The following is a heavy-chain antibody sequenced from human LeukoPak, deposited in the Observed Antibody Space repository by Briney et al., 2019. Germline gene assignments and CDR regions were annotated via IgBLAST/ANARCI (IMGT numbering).Heavy chain of an antibody. CDR1: GFPFSSYR. V-gene: IGHV3-21*01. CDR2: ISSSRSYI. CDR3: ARDGSGSDEDFDY. Sequence: GGSLRLSCAASGFPFSSYRMNGFRQAPGKGLEWSSSISSSRSYIYYADSVKGRFTISRDNAKNSLYLQMNSLRAEDTAVYYCARDGSGSDEDFDYWGQGTLVTVSS. J-gene: IGHJ4*02. D-gene: IGHD1-26*01.